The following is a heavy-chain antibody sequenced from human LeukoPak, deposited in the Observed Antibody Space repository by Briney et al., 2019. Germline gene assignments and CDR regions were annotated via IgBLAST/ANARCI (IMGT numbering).Heavy chain of an antibody. CDR1: GFTFSSYS. Sequence: PGGSLRLSCAASGFTFSSYSMNWVRQAPGKGLEWVSSISSSSSYIYYADSVKGRFTISRDNAKNSLYLQMNSLRAEDTAVYYCARVQTYYYDSSGLYSYWGQGTLVTVSS. J-gene: IGHJ4*02. CDR3: ARVQTYYYDSSGLYSY. V-gene: IGHV3-21*01. CDR2: ISSSSSYI. D-gene: IGHD3-22*01.